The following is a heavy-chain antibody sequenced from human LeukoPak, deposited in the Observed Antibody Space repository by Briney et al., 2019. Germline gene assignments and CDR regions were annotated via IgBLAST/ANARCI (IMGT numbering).Heavy chain of an antibody. Sequence: GGSLRLSCAASGFTFDDYAMHWVRQAPGKGLEWVSGISWNSGSIGYADSVKGRFTISRDNTKNSLYLQMNSLRAEDTAVYYCALGSVYDFWSGYFDYWGQGTLVTVSS. CDR1: GFTFDDYA. CDR2: ISWNSGSI. D-gene: IGHD3-3*01. CDR3: ALGSVYDFWSGYFDY. J-gene: IGHJ4*02. V-gene: IGHV3-9*01.